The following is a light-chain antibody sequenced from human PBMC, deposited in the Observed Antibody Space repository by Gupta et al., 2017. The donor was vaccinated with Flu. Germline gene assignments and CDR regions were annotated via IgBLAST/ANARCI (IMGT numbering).Light chain of an antibody. CDR2: AAS. Sequence: DIQLTQSPSFLSASVGDRVTITCRASQGISSYLAWYQQKPGKAPKLLIYAASTLQSGVPSRFSGSGSGTEFTLTISSLQPEDFATYYCQQLNSYPPAGQGPNAFGQGTKVEIK. CDR3: QQLNSYPPAGQGPNA. V-gene: IGKV1-9*01. J-gene: IGKJ1*01. CDR1: QGISSY.